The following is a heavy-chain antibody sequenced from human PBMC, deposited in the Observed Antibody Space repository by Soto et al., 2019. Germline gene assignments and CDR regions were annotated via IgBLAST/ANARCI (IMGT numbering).Heavy chain of an antibody. D-gene: IGHD3-3*01. V-gene: IGHV3-7*01. CDR1: GFTFSSYW. Sequence: GSLRLSCAASGFTFSSYWMSWVRQAPGKGLEWVANIKQDGSEKYYVDSVKGRFTISRDNAKNSLYLQMNSLRAEDTAVYYCARVYDFWSGYPAHWGQGTLVTVS. CDR2: IKQDGSEK. J-gene: IGHJ4*02. CDR3: ARVYDFWSGYPAH.